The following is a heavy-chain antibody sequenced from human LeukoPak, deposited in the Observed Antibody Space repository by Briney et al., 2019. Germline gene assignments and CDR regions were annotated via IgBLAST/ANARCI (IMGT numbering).Heavy chain of an antibody. Sequence: GGSLRLSCAASGFTFSNYNMNWVRQAPGKGLEWVSTISSSRSSYIYYADSVKGRFTISRDNAKNSLYLQMNSLRVEDTAVYSCAGGNGWLTDNWGLGTMVTVSS. CDR2: ISSSRSSYI. CDR1: GFTFSNYN. V-gene: IGHV3-21*04. CDR3: AGGNGWLTDN. D-gene: IGHD5-18*01. J-gene: IGHJ3*02.